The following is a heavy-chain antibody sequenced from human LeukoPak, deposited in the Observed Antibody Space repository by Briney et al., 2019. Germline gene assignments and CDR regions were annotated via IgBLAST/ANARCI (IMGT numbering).Heavy chain of an antibody. CDR1: GFTFSNYV. Sequence: GGTLRLSCAASGFTFSNYVMSWVRQAPGKGLEWVSTISDSGGSTYYADSVKGRSTISRDNSKNTLYLQMNSLRAEDTAVYYCAKPLIAVAGTLYFDYWGQGTLVTVSS. D-gene: IGHD6-19*01. CDR3: AKPLIAVAGTLYFDY. V-gene: IGHV3-23*01. CDR2: ISDSGGST. J-gene: IGHJ4*02.